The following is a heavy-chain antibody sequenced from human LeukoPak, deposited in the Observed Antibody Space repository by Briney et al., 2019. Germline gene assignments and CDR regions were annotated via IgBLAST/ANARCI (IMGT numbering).Heavy chain of an antibody. J-gene: IGHJ3*02. V-gene: IGHV3-23*01. Sequence: GGSLRLSCAASGFTVSSNYMSWVRQAPGKGLEWVSFISGSGGSSYYADSVKGRFIISRDNSKNTLYLRMYSLRAEDTAVYYCAKGFWSAYPDAFDIWGQGTMVTVSS. CDR2: ISGSGGSS. CDR1: GFTVSSNY. D-gene: IGHD3-3*01. CDR3: AKGFWSAYPDAFDI.